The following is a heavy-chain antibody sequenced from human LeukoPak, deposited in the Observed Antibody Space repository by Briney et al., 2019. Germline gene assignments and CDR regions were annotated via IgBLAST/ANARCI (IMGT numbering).Heavy chain of an antibody. CDR3: ARDPPGGGDYYYMDV. J-gene: IGHJ6*03. Sequence: PGGSLRLSCAASGFTFSSYSMSWVRQAPGKGLEWVSYISSSSSTIYYADSVKGRFTISRDTAKNSLYLQMNSLRAEDTAVYYCARDPPGGGDYYYMDVWGKGTTVTVSS. CDR2: ISSSSSTI. D-gene: IGHD2-21*01. V-gene: IGHV3-48*01. CDR1: GFTFSSYS.